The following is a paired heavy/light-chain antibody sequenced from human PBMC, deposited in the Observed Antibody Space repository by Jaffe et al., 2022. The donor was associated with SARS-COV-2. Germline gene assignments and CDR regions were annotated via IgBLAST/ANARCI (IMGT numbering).Heavy chain of an antibody. CDR1: GFTFSDFY. CDR3: ARDGDYYGSGSSYNFVH. J-gene: IGHJ5*02. D-gene: IGHD3-10*01. Sequence: QAQVMESGGGLVKPGGSLRLSCSVSGFTFSDFYMSWIRQAPGKGPEWVSYISGSGDRIYYAGSVQGRFTISRDNAKKSLHLEMKNLRGDDTAIYYCARDGDYYGSGSSYNFVHWGQGTLVTVSS. V-gene: IGHV3-11*01. CDR2: ISGSGDRI.
Light chain of an antibody. CDR2: DAS. J-gene: IGKJ4*01. Sequence: DIVLTQSPATLSLSPGQRATLSCRASQSVGSSLVWYQQKPGQAPRLLIYDASNRATGIPARFSGSGSGTDFTLTISSLEPEDFAVYYCQQRSNWPPLTFGGGTKVEIK. CDR1: QSVGSS. CDR3: QQRSNWPPLT. V-gene: IGKV3-11*01.